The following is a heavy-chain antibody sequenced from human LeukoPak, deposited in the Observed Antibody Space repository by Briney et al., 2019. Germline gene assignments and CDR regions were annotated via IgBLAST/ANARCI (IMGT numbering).Heavy chain of an antibody. D-gene: IGHD3-10*01. J-gene: IGHJ4*02. CDR3: AKEGLLLWFGELNH. V-gene: IGHV3-30*18. CDR2: ISYDGSNK. CDR1: GFTFTSYG. Sequence: PGGSLRLSCAASGFTFTSYGMHWVRQAPGKGLEWVAVISYDGSNKYYADSVKGRFTISRDNSKNTLYLQMNSLRAEDTAVYYCAKEGLLLWFGELNHWGQGTLVTVSS.